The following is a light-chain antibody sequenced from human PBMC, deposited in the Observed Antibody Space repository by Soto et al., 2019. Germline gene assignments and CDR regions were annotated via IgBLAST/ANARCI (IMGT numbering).Light chain of an antibody. CDR2: HTS. Sequence: DIQMTQSPSTLSASVGDRVTITCRASQSITSWLAWYQQKPGKAPKLLIYHTSILESGVPSRFSGSGSGTEFTLTISSLQPDDFATYYCQQYNSYSGTFGQGTKVEIK. V-gene: IGKV1-5*01. CDR3: QQYNSYSGT. J-gene: IGKJ1*01. CDR1: QSITSW.